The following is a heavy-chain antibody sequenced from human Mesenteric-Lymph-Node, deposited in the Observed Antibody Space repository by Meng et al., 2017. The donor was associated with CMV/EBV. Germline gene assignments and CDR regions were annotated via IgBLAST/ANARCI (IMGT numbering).Heavy chain of an antibody. J-gene: IGHJ4*02. CDR3: ARDPALSGTYDY. CDR2: ISSSSSYI. D-gene: IGHD1-1*01. Sequence: GESLKISCAASGFTFSSYSMNWVRQAPGKGLEWVSSISSSSSYIYYADSVKGRFTISRDNAKNSLYLQMNSLRAEDTAVYYCARDPALSGTYDYWGQGTLVTVSS. V-gene: IGHV3-21*01. CDR1: GFTFSSYS.